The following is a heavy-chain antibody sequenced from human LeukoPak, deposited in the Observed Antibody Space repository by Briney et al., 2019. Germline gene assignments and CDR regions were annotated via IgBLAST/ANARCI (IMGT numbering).Heavy chain of an antibody. CDR3: AKMKTSSIDYFDY. J-gene: IGHJ4*02. CDR2: ISGSGGNT. D-gene: IGHD5-24*01. CDR1: GFTFSNYA. V-gene: IGHV3-23*01. Sequence: PGGSLRLSCAASGFTFSNYAMSWVRQAPGKGLEWVSGISGSGGNTFHADSVKGRFTVSRDNSKHTLYLQMNSLRAEDTAVYYCAKMKTSSIDYFDYWGQGTLVTVSS.